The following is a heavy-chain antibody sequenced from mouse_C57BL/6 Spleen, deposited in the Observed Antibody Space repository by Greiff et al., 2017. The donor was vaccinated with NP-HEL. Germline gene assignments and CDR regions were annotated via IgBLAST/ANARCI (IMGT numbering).Heavy chain of an antibody. J-gene: IGHJ2*01. D-gene: IGHD2-5*01. V-gene: IGHV1-15*01. CDR2: IDPETGGT. CDR1: GYTFTDYE. Sequence: QVQLQQSGAELVRPGASVTLSCKASGYTFTDYEMHWVKQTPVHGLEWIGAIDPETGGTAYNQKFKGKAILTADKSSSTAYMELRSLTSEDSAVXYCTRGGSNYGFDYWGQGTTLTVSS. CDR3: TRGGSNYGFDY.